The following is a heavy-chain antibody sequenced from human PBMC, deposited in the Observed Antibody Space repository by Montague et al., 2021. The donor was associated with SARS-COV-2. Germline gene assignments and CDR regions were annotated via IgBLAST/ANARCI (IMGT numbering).Heavy chain of an antibody. J-gene: IGHJ3*02. CDR1: GGSFSGYY. D-gene: IGHD3/OR15-3a*01. CDR3: ARGTGARAFMLFVEIVRGCVFDM. V-gene: IGHV4-34*01. Sequence: SETLSLTCAVYGGSFSGYYWSWIRQPPEKGLAWIGEINHSGRTNNNPSLKSRVIISVDTSKNQFSLKLSSVTAADTAVYYCARGTGARAFMLFVEIVRGCVFDMWGQGSMVTVSS. CDR2: INHSGRT.